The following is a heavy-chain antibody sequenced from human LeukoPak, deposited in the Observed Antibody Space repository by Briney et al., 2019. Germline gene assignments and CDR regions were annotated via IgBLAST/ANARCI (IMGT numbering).Heavy chain of an antibody. J-gene: IGHJ4*02. V-gene: IGHV1-69*05. CDR2: IIPIFGTA. CDR1: SGTFSSYS. Sequence: SVTVSCKASSGTFSSYSISWVRQARGQGLEWMGRIIPIFGTANYAHKFQGRVTITTDESTSTAYMELSSLRSEDTAVYYCARIDAYGDYEYWGQGTLVTVSS. D-gene: IGHD4-17*01. CDR3: ARIDAYGDYEY.